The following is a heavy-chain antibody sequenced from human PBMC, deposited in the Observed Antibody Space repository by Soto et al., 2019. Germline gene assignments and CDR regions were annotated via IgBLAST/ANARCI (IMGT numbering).Heavy chain of an antibody. J-gene: IGHJ5*02. D-gene: IGHD2-8*01. V-gene: IGHV5-51*01. Sequence: PVESVTSSCKVSGYSFTSYWIVWVLQMPGKGLEWMGIIYPGDSDTRYSPSFQGQVTISADKSISTAYLQWSSLKASDTAMYYCARRETCTNGVCSWFDPWGQGTMVTVSS. CDR2: IYPGDSDT. CDR1: GYSFTSYW. CDR3: ARRETCTNGVCSWFDP.